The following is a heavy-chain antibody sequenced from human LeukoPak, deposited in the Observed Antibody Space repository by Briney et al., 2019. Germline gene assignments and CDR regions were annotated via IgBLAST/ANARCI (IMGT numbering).Heavy chain of an antibody. CDR1: AFTFSSYT. Sequence: GSLRLSCAASAFTFSSYTMSWVRQAPGKGLEWIVSISHGGSTYYNPALKSRVTTSVDTSKNQFSLKLTSVTAADTAVYYCARVMERGPNWFDPWGQGTLVTVSS. J-gene: IGHJ5*02. V-gene: IGHV4-38-2*01. D-gene: IGHD1-1*01. CDR3: ARVMERGPNWFDP. CDR2: ISHGGST.